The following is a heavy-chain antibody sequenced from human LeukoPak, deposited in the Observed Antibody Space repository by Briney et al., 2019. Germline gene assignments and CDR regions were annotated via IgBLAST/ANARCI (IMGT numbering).Heavy chain of an antibody. J-gene: IGHJ6*03. V-gene: IGHV4-39*01. CDR3: ASPTSNAPHYMDV. CDR1: GGSISSSSYY. Sequence: PSETLSLTCTVSGGSISSSSYYWGWIRQPPGKGLEWIGSIYYSGNTYYNPSLKSRVTISVDTSKNQFSLKLNSVTAADTAAYYCASPTSNAPHYMDVWGKGTTVTVSS. CDR2: IYYSGNT. D-gene: IGHD2-2*01.